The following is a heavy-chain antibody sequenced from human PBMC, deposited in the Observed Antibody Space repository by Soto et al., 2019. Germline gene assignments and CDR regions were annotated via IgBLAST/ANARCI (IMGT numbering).Heavy chain of an antibody. Sequence: QVQLVESGGGVVQPGRSLRLSSAASGFSFSNCGMHWVRQAPGKGLEWVAAISSDGSDKYYSESVKGRFTISRDNSKNTLFLQMNSLRVEDTAVYYCVKGSEVARQELDYWGQGTLVTVSS. J-gene: IGHJ4*02. CDR1: GFSFSNCG. V-gene: IGHV3-30*18. CDR3: VKGSEVARQELDY. D-gene: IGHD2-15*01. CDR2: ISSDGSDK.